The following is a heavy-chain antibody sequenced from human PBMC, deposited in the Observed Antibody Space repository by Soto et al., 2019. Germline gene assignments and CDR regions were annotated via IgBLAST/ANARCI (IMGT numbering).Heavy chain of an antibody. V-gene: IGHV4-31*03. D-gene: IGHD3-3*01. Sequence: SETLSLTCTVSGGSISSGGYYWSWIRQHPGKGLEWIGYIYYNGSTYYNPSLKSRVTISVDTSKNQFSLKLSSVTAADTAVYYCASEFTIFGVVNLRFDYWGKGTLVTVS. CDR1: GGSISSGGYY. J-gene: IGHJ4*02. CDR2: IYYNGST. CDR3: ASEFTIFGVVNLRFDY.